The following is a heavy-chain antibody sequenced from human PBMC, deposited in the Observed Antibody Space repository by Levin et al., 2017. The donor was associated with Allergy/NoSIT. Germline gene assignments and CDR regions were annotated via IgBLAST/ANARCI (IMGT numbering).Heavy chain of an antibody. CDR1: GGSFSGYY. CDR3: ASREWLPRYNWFDP. D-gene: IGHD6-19*01. V-gene: IGHV4-34*01. Sequence: PSETLSLTCAVYGGSFSGYYWSWIRQPPGKGLEWIGEINHSGSTNYNPSLKSRVTISVDTSKNQFSLKLSSVTAADTAVYYCASREWLPRYNWFDPWGQGTLVTVSS. CDR2: INHSGST. J-gene: IGHJ5*02.